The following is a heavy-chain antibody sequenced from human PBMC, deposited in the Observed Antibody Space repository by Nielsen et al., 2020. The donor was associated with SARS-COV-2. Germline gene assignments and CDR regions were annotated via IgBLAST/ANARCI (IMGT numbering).Heavy chain of an antibody. Sequence: SETLSLTCTVSDGSIRSYYWTWIRQPPGKGLEWIGYIYYTGSTNYNPSLKSRVTMSVDTSKNQFSLKLRSVTAADTAVYFCATAVGATSSHDAFDIWGQGTMVTVSS. J-gene: IGHJ3*02. V-gene: IGHV4-59*08. CDR1: DGSIRSYY. CDR2: IYYTGST. D-gene: IGHD1-26*01. CDR3: ATAVGATSSHDAFDI.